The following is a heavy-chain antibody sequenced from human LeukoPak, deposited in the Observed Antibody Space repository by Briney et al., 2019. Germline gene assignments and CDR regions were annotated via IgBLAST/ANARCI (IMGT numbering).Heavy chain of an antibody. CDR1: GFTFSITY. J-gene: IGHJ4*02. V-gene: IGHV3-66*01. CDR2: IYGGGDA. CDR3: ARATGYSFDY. D-gene: IGHD1-26*01. Sequence: PGESLRLSCTASGFTFSITYMAWVRQAPGKGLEWVSVIYGGGDAYNADSVKGRFTIARDNSKKTVSLQMNNLRVDDTAVYYRARATGYSFDYWGQGTLVTVSS.